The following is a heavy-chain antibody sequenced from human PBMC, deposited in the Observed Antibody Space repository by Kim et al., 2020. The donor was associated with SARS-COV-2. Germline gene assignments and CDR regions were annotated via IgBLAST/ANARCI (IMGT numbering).Heavy chain of an antibody. CDR2: IKSKTDGGTT. Sequence: GGSLRLSCAASGFTFSNAWISWVRQAPGKGLEWVGRIKSKTDGGTTDYAAPVKGRFTISRDDSKNTLYLQMNSLKTEDTAVYYCTTKIVVVPAAVDYWGQGTLVTVSS. J-gene: IGHJ4*02. D-gene: IGHD2-2*01. CDR1: GFTFSNAW. V-gene: IGHV3-15*01. CDR3: TTKIVVVPAAVDY.